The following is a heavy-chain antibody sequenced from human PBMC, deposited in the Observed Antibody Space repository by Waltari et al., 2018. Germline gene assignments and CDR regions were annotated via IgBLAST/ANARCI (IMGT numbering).Heavy chain of an antibody. CDR3: ARVPLAVGSSYGYGDAFDI. J-gene: IGHJ3*02. V-gene: IGHV3-74*01. D-gene: IGHD5-18*01. CDR2: SNSDGRST. Sequence: EVQLVESGGGLVQPGGSLRLSCAASGFTFSSYWMHWVRQAHGEGLVCVSRSNSDGRSTSYSDSVKGRFTISGDNAKNTLYLQMNSLRAEDTAVYYCARVPLAVGSSYGYGDAFDIWGQGTMVTVSS. CDR1: GFTFSSYW.